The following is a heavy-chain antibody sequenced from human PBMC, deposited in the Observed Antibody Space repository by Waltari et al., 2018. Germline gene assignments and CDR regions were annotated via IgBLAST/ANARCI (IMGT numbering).Heavy chain of an antibody. D-gene: IGHD5-18*01. CDR2: IIPIFDTE. Sequence: QVQLVQSGAEVKKPGSSVKVSCKASGGTFSSYAISWVRQAPGQGLEWMGGIIPIFDTENNEQKFQGRVTRTADESTSTAYMELSSLRSEDTAVYYCASRGYSYGSNWFDPWGQGTLVTVSS. J-gene: IGHJ5*02. V-gene: IGHV1-69*01. CDR3: ASRGYSYGSNWFDP. CDR1: GGTFSSYA.